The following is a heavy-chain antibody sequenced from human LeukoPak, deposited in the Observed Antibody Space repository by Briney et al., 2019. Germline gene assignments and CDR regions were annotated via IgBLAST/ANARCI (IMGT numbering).Heavy chain of an antibody. J-gene: IGHJ4*02. CDR1: GFTFSSYW. Sequence: GGSLRLSCAASGFTFSSYWMSWVRQAPGKGLEWMANIKQDGSEKYYVDFVKGRFTISRDNAKNSLYLQMNSLRAEDTAVYFCARGQTTVTNWGQGTLVTVSS. V-gene: IGHV3-7*03. CDR3: ARGQTTVTN. CDR2: IKQDGSEK. D-gene: IGHD4-17*01.